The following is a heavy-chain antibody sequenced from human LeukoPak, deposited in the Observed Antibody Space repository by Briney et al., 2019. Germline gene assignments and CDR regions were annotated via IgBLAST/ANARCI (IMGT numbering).Heavy chain of an antibody. J-gene: IGHJ2*01. CDR1: GFSFTRYA. Sequence: GGSLRLSCVASGFSFTRYAMHWVRQDPGKGLEWVADISFGGGNKYFADSVKGRFTISRDNSKKTLYLEMNRLRVEDTAVYYCARGWDSSGSYWYFDLWGRGTLVTVSS. V-gene: IGHV3-30-3*01. CDR3: ARGWDSSGSYWYFDL. CDR2: ISFGGGNK. D-gene: IGHD6-19*01.